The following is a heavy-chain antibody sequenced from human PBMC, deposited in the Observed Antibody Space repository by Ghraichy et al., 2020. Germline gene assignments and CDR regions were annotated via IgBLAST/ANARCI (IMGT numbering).Heavy chain of an antibody. CDR2: IIPILGIA. Sequence: SVKVSCKASGGTFSSYAISWVRQAPGQGLEWMGRIIPILGIANYAQKFQGRVTITADKSTSTAYMELSSLRSEDTAVYYCARLYYDILTGYLPAWGQGTLVTVSS. V-gene: IGHV1-69*04. CDR1: GGTFSSYA. J-gene: IGHJ5*02. D-gene: IGHD3-9*01. CDR3: ARLYYDILTGYLPA.